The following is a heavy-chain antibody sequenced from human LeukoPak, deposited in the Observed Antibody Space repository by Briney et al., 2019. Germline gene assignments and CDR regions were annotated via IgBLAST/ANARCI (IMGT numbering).Heavy chain of an antibody. D-gene: IGHD4-17*01. Sequence: PGGSLRLSCAASGFTFSRYSMNWVRQAPGKGLEWVSYISTSGSIIYYADSVKGRFTISRDNAKNSLYLQMNSLTAQDTAVYYCARDYYGDYYFDYWGQGTLVTVSS. V-gene: IGHV3-48*01. J-gene: IGHJ4*02. CDR3: ARDYYGDYYFDY. CDR2: ISTSGSII. CDR1: GFTFSRYS.